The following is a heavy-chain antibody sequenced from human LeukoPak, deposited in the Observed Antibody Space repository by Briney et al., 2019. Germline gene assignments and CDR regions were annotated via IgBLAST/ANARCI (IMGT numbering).Heavy chain of an antibody. CDR2: IIPIFGTA. CDR1: GGTFSSYA. CDR3: ARAYCSGGSCYPPGMDV. Sequence: ASVKVSCKASGGTFSSYAVSWVRQAPGQGLEWMGGIIPIFGTANYAQKFQGRVTITADESTSTAYMELSSLRSEDTAVYYCARAYCSGGSCYPPGMDVWGQGTTVTVSS. D-gene: IGHD2-15*01. J-gene: IGHJ6*02. V-gene: IGHV1-69*13.